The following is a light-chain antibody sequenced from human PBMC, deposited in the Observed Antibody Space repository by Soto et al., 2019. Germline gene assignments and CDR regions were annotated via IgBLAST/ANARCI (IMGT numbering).Light chain of an antibody. CDR3: QSYDSSLSVLV. Sequence: QSALTQPPSVSGAPGQTVTISCTGSSSNIGAGYYVHWYQQLPGTAPKLLIYDNSNRPSGVPDRFSGSKSGTTASLAITGLQAEDEADYYCQSYDSSLSVLVFGGGTKLTVL. CDR2: DNS. CDR1: SSNIGAGYY. V-gene: IGLV1-40*01. J-gene: IGLJ2*01.